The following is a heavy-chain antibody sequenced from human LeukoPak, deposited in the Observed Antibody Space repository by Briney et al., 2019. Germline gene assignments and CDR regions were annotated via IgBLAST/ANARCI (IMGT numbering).Heavy chain of an antibody. CDR2: INPNSGGT. D-gene: IGHD3-10*01. J-gene: IGHJ4*02. Sequence: GASVKVSCKASGYTFTGYYMHWVRQAPGQGLEWMGWINPNSGGTNYAQMFQGRVTMTRDTSISTAYMELSRLRSDDTAVYYCARDSPYYYGSGSYYNCLDYWGQGTLVTVSS. CDR1: GYTFTGYY. CDR3: ARDSPYYYGSGSYYNCLDY. V-gene: IGHV1-2*02.